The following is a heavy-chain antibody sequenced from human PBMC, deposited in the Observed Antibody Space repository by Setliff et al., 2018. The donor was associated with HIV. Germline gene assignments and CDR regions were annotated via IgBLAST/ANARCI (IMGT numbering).Heavy chain of an antibody. D-gene: IGHD3-10*01. V-gene: IGHV4-38-2*02. CDR1: GYSISSGYY. Sequence: KPSETLSLTCTVSGYSISSGYYWGWIRQPPGKGLEWIGYIYYSGSTYYNPSLKSRVTISVDTSKNQFSLNLSSVTAADTAVYYCARDDGSGRHLLDYWGQGTLVTVSS. J-gene: IGHJ4*02. CDR2: IYYSGST. CDR3: ARDDGSGRHLLDY.